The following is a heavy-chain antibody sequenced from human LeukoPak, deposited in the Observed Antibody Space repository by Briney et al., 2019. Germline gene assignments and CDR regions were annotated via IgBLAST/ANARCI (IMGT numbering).Heavy chain of an antibody. CDR3: ARVMTAITNWFDP. CDR1: GFTVSSNY. D-gene: IGHD2-21*02. V-gene: IGHV3-66*01. J-gene: IGHJ5*02. Sequence: PGGSLRLSCAASGFTVSSNYVSWVRQAPGKGLEWVSSIYRDGSTYYADSVKGRFTISGDNSKNTLNLQMNNLRVEDTAVYYCARVMTAITNWFDPWGQGTLVSVSS. CDR2: IYRDGST.